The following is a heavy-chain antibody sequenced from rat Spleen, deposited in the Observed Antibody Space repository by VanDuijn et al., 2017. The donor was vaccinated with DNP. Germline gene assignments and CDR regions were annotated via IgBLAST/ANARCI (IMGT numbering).Heavy chain of an antibody. Sequence: EVQLVESGGGPVQPGRSLKLSCIASGFIFSNFWMTWIRQAPGKGLEWVASISTGGGVTYYRDSVKGRFTISRDNAKNTQYLQMDSLRSEDTATYYCARTSSYIFEYWGQGVMVTVSS. D-gene: IGHD1-2*01. CDR3: ARTSSYIFEY. V-gene: IGHV5-31*01. CDR1: GFIFSNFW. J-gene: IGHJ2*01. CDR2: ISTGGGVT.